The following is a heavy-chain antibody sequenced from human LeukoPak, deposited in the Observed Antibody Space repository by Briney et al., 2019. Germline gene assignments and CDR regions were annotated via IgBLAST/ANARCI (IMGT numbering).Heavy chain of an antibody. D-gene: IGHD3-10*01. CDR2: MYYDGISK. J-gene: IGHJ4*02. CDR1: GFTFSSYG. V-gene: IGHV3-30*02. CDR3: AKDKSTYYYGSGSLPGVFLDY. Sequence: GGSLRLSCAASGFTFSSYGMHWVRQAPGKGLEWVAVMYYDGISKYYADSVKGRFTISRDNSKNTPYLQMNSLRAEDTAVYYCAKDKSTYYYGSGSLPGVFLDYWGQGTLVTVSS.